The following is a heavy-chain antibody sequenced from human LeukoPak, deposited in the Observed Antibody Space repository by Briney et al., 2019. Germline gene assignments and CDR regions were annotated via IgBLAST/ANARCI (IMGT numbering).Heavy chain of an antibody. J-gene: IGHJ5*02. Sequence: ASVKVSCKASGYTFTGYYMHWVRQAPGQGLEWMGWINPNSGGTNYAQKSQGRVTMTRDTSISTAYMELSRLRSDDTAVYYCASDPTNYYDSSGYYGWFDPWGQGTLVTVSS. CDR1: GYTFTGYY. V-gene: IGHV1-2*02. CDR3: ASDPTNYYDSSGYYGWFDP. CDR2: INPNSGGT. D-gene: IGHD3-22*01.